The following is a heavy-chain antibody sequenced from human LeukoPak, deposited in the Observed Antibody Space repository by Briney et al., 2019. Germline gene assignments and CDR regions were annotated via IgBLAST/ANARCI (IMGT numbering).Heavy chain of an antibody. J-gene: IGHJ4*02. CDR3: ARQGSGSSYYYYTFPY. Sequence: SETLSLTCAVYGGSFSGYYWSWIRQPPGKGLEWIGEINHSGSTNYNPSLKSRVTISVDTSKNHFYLKLSSVTAADTAVYYCARQGSGSSYYYYTFPYWGQGTLVTVSS. CDR1: GGSFSGYY. CDR2: INHSGST. D-gene: IGHD1-26*01. V-gene: IGHV4-34*01.